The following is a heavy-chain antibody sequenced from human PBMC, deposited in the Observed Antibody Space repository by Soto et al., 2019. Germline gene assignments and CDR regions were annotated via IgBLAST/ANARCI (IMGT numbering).Heavy chain of an antibody. CDR1: GDTFNRYT. Sequence: QVQLVQSGAEVKKPGSSVKVSCKAFGDTFNRYTISWVRKAPGQGLEWRGRAIPGLDVASYAPRFQGRVSMTADISTSTVSMELSSLTSEDTAVYYFARAGGYNSYGLDVGGQGTTVIVSS. CDR3: ARAGGYNSYGLDV. J-gene: IGHJ6*01. D-gene: IGHD5-12*01. CDR2: AIPGLDVA. V-gene: IGHV1-69*02.